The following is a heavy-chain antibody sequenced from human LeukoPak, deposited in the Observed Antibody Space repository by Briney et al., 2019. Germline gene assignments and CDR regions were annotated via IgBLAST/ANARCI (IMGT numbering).Heavy chain of an antibody. D-gene: IGHD6-13*01. V-gene: IGHV3-33*01. Sequence: GRSLRLSCAASGFTFSSDGMHWVRQAPGKGLEWVAVIWYDGSNKYYADSVKGRFTISRDNSKNTLYLQMNSLRAEDTAVYYCAREDRYSSSWYYFDYWGQGTLVTVSS. J-gene: IGHJ4*02. CDR3: AREDRYSSSWYYFDY. CDR2: IWYDGSNK. CDR1: GFTFSSDG.